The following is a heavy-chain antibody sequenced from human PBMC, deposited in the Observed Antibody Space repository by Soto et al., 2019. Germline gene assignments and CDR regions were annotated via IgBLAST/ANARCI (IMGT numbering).Heavy chain of an antibody. CDR1: GFSLDTSGVG. J-gene: IGHJ1*01. V-gene: IGHV2-5*02. CDR2: TYWDDDM. D-gene: IGHD3-22*01. Sequence: QITLKESGPTLVKPTQTLTLTCTFSGFSLDTSGVGVGWIRQPPGRALEWLALTYWDDDMRYSPSLKSRLTVTKDTSKNQVVLTMTNMGPVDTGTYYCAHSSGYFYLGLGAEYFKHWGQGALVTVSS. CDR3: AHSSGYFYLGLGAEYFKH.